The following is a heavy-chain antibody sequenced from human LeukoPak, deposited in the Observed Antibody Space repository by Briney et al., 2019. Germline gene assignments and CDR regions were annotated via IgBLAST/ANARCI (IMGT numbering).Heavy chain of an antibody. CDR2: ITGSGSGA. V-gene: IGHV3-23*01. Sequence: GGSLRLSCAASGFTFSSFAINWVRQAPGKGLEWVSVITGSGSGADYADSVKGRFTMSRENAKNSLYLQMNSLRAEDTAMYYCVRAYPRGVYFDFWGQGTLVPVSS. D-gene: IGHD2-21*01. J-gene: IGHJ4*02. CDR1: GFTFSSFA. CDR3: VRAYPRGVYFDF.